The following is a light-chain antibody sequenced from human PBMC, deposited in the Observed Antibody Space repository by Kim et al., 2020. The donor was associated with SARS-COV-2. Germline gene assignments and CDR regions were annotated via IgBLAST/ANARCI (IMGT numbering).Light chain of an antibody. J-gene: IGKJ4*01. CDR2: WAS. V-gene: IGKV4-1*01. CDR1: QSVLYSSNNKNY. Sequence: DIVMTQSPDSLAVSLGERATINCKSGQSVLYSSNNKNYLSWYQQKPGQPPKLVIYWASTRESGVPDRFSGSGSGTDFTLTISSLQAEDVAVYYCQQYYSTPLTFGGGTKVDIK. CDR3: QQYYSTPLT.